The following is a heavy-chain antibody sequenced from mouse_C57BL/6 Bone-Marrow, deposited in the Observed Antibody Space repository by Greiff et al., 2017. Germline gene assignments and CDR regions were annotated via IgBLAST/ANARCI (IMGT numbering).Heavy chain of an antibody. D-gene: IGHD2-12*01. CDR2: ISDGGSYT. J-gene: IGHJ4*01. Sequence: EVNVVESGGGLVKPGGSLKLSCAASGFTFSSYAMSWVRQTPEKRLEWVATISDGGSYTYYPDNVKGRFTISRDNAKNNLYLQMSHLKSEDTAMYYCAREASYYSYYYAMDYWGQGTSVTVSS. CDR1: GFTFSSYA. CDR3: AREASYYSYYYAMDY. V-gene: IGHV5-4*01.